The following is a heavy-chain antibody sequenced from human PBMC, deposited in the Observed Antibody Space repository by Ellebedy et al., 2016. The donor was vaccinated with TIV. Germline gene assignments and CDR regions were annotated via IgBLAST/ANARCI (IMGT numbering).Heavy chain of an antibody. CDR3: TRDMYTGMEISDK. D-gene: IGHD5-18*01. CDR1: GFSFGTFW. CDR2: IKEDGSEK. J-gene: IGHJ4*02. Sequence: GESLKISCTASGFSFGTFWMSWVRQAPGKGLEWVAKIKEDGSEKYYADYVKGRFSISRDNAKNSLYLEMNSLRVGDTALYFCTRDMYTGMEISDKWGQGTLVTVSS. V-gene: IGHV3-7*04.